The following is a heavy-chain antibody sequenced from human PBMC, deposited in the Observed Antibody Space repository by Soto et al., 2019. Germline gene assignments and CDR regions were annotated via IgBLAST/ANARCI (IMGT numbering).Heavy chain of an antibody. Sequence: SETLSLTCTVSGGSISSGGYYWSWIRQHPGKGLEWIGYIYYSGSTYYNPSLKSRVTISVDTSKNQFSLKLSSVTAADTAVYYCARDGYLMDYYGMDVWAKGPRSPSP. D-gene: IGHD3-22*01. CDR1: GGSISSGGYY. CDR2: IYYSGST. CDR3: ARDGYLMDYYGMDV. J-gene: IGHJ6*02. V-gene: IGHV4-31*03.